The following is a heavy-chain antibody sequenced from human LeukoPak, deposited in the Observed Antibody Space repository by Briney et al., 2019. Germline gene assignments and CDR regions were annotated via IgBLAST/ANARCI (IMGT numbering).Heavy chain of an antibody. J-gene: IGHJ4*02. D-gene: IGHD6-13*01. CDR2: MNPNSGNT. CDR1: GYTFTSYD. CDR3: ARGILRQQLLVY. Sequence: EASVKVSCKASGYTFTSYDINCVRQATGQGLEWMGWMNPNSGNTGYAQKFQGRVTMTRNTSISTAYMELSSLRSEDTAVYYCARGILRQQLLVYWGQGTLVTVSS. V-gene: IGHV1-8*01.